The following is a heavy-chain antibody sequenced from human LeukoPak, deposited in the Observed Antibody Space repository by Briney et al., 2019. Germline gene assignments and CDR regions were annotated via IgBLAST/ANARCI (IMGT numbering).Heavy chain of an antibody. Sequence: GASVKVSCKASGYTFTSYYMHWVRRAPGQGLEWMGIINPSGGSTSYAQKFQGRVTMTRDTSTSTVYMELSSLRSEDTAVYYCARSAGHIVVVPAAIGDYWGQGTLVTVSS. CDR2: INPSGGST. V-gene: IGHV1-46*01. CDR3: ARSAGHIVVVPAAIGDY. CDR1: GYTFTSYY. D-gene: IGHD2-2*02. J-gene: IGHJ4*02.